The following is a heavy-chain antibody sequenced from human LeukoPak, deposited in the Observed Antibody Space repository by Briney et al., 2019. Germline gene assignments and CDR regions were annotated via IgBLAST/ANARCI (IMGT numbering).Heavy chain of an antibody. J-gene: IGHJ3*02. V-gene: IGHV4-39*07. CDR3: ARDDSLSGSGGVRLAFDI. D-gene: IGHD1-26*01. CDR1: GGSITSSSHY. CDR2: IYYSGDT. Sequence: SETLSLTCTVSGGSITSSSHYWGWIRQPPGKGLEWIGSIYYSGDTYYNPSLKSRVTISVDTSKTQFSLKLSSVTAADTAVYYCARDDSLSGSGGVRLAFDIWGQGTMVTVSS.